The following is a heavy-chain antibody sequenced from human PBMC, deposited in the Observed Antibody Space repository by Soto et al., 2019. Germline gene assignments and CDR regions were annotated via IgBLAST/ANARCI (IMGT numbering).Heavy chain of an antibody. J-gene: IGHJ3*02. CDR2: ISGSGATT. V-gene: IGHV3-23*01. Sequence: GGSLRLSCAASGFTFSSYAMSWVRQAPGKGLKWVSAISGSGATTYDADSVKGRFTISRGNSKNTFYLQMNSLRAVDTAVYYCLKRPAYYYGSGSYYNPSFDIWGQGTMVTVSS. CDR3: LKRPAYYYGSGSYYNPSFDI. CDR1: GFTFSSYA. D-gene: IGHD3-10*01.